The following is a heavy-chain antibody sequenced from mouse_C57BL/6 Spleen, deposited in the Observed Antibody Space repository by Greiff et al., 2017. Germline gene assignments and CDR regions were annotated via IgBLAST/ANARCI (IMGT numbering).Heavy chain of an antibody. V-gene: IGHV1-64*01. Sequence: QVQLQQPGAELVKPGASVKLSCKASGYTFTSYWMHWVKQRPGQGLEWIGMIHPYSGSTNYNEKFKSKATLTVDKSSSTAYMQLSSLTSEDSAVYYCARDGDSSPWFAYWGQGTLVTVSA. D-gene: IGHD1-1*01. CDR2: IHPYSGST. CDR3: ARDGDSSPWFAY. CDR1: GYTFTSYW. J-gene: IGHJ3*01.